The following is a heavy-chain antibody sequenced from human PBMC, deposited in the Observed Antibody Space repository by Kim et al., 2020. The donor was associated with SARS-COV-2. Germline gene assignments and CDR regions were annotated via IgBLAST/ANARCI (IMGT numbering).Heavy chain of an antibody. CDR1: GFTFGDYA. CDR2: VSGSGDIT. Sequence: GGSLRLSCAASRFTFASGFTFGDYAMTWVRQAPGKGLEWVSTVSGSGDITYYADFVKGRFTISRDNSKNTLYLQMNSLRAEDTAVYYCATTMHYFDSSGYLHWGQGTLVTVSS. D-gene: IGHD3-22*01. J-gene: IGHJ4*02. CDR3: ATTMHYFDSSGYLH. V-gene: IGHV3-23*01.